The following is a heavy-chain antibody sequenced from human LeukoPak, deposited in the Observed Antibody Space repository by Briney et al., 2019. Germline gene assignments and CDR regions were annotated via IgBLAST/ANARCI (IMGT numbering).Heavy chain of an antibody. J-gene: IGHJ4*02. Sequence: SVKVSCKASGGTFSSYAISWVRQAPGQGLEWMGGIIPIFGTANYAQKFQGRVTITADKSTSTAYMELSSLRSEDTAVYYCAREERRGYSYGIWGQGTLVTVSS. D-gene: IGHD5-18*01. CDR1: GGTFSSYA. CDR3: AREERRGYSYGI. V-gene: IGHV1-69*06. CDR2: IIPIFGTA.